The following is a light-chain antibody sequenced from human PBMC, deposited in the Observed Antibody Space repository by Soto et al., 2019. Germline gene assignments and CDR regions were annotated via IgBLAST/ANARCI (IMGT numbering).Light chain of an antibody. CDR1: QGISSY. J-gene: IGKJ1*01. CDR3: QQYSSYSAWT. CDR2: DAS. Sequence: VIWMTPSPSLLSASTGDRVTISCRMSQGISSYLAWHQQKPGKAPKLLIYDASPLQSGVPPRFSGSGSGTEFTLTIRSLQPDDIATYYCQQYSSYSAWTFGEGTKVDIK. V-gene: IGKV1D-8*01.